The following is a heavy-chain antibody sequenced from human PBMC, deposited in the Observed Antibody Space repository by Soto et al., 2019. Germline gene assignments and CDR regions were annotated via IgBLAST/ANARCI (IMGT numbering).Heavy chain of an antibody. Sequence: QVQLVESGGGVVQPGRSLRLSCAASGFTFSSYGIHWVRQAPGKGLEWVALISYDGTDKYYADSVKGRFTISRDNSKNTLYLQMSSLGPEDTAVYYCATRGITIFGVVTNYYSGVDVWGQGTTVTVSS. J-gene: IGHJ6*02. V-gene: IGHV3-30*03. CDR2: ISYDGTDK. D-gene: IGHD3-3*01. CDR3: ATRGITIFGVVTNYYSGVDV. CDR1: GFTFSSYG.